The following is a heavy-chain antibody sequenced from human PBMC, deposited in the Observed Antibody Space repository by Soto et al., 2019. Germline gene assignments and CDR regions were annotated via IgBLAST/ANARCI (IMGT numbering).Heavy chain of an antibody. Sequence: QVQLQQWGAGLLKPSETLSLTCAVYGGSFSGYYWSWIRQPPGKGLEWIGEINHSGSTNYNPSLKSRVTIAVDTSKNQFSLKLSSVTAADTAVYYCAGRRTIVVVPAAIDYWGQGTLVTVSS. CDR2: INHSGST. CDR3: AGRRTIVVVPAAIDY. V-gene: IGHV4-34*01. J-gene: IGHJ4*02. D-gene: IGHD2-2*01. CDR1: GGSFSGYY.